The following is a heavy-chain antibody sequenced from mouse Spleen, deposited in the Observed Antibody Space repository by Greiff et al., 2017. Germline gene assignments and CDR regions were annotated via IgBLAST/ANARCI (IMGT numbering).Heavy chain of an antibody. CDR1: GYTFSSYG. V-gene: IGHV5-9-2*01. J-gene: IGHJ3*01. CDR3: ASLSYYGSSSFAY. Sequence: EVKVVESGAGLVKPGGSLKLSCAASGYTFSSYGMSWVRQTPGKRLEWVATICAGGGYTYYPDSVKGRVTISRDNAKNNLYLQMSSLRSEDTAWYCGASLSYYGSSSFAYWGQGTLVTVSA. CDR2: ICAGGGYT. D-gene: IGHD1-1*01.